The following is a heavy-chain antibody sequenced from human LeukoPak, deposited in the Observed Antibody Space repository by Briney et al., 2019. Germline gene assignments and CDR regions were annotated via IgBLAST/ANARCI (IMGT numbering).Heavy chain of an antibody. CDR2: IYHSGRT. CDR3: ARGFNYYDSTGYYYRE. Sequence: SETLSLTCTVSGFFISSGYFWGWIRQPPGKGLESIGSIYHSGRTYYNPSLKSRVTISVDTSKNQFSLIVSSVTTADTAVYYCARGFNYYDSTGYYYREWGQGTLVTVSS. J-gene: IGHJ4*02. D-gene: IGHD3-22*01. V-gene: IGHV4-38-2*02. CDR1: GFFISSGYF.